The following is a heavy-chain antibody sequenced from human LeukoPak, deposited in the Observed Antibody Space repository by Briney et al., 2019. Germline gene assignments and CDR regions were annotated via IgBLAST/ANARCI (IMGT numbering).Heavy chain of an antibody. J-gene: IGHJ5*02. D-gene: IGHD3-9*01. CDR1: GFTSSSYS. Sequence: GGSLRLSCAASGFTSSSYSMTWVRQAPGKGLEWVSSISSSSSYIYYADSVKGRFTISRDNAKNSLYLQMNSLRAEDTAVYYCARDHRLQYFDWLLSEFDPWGQGTLVTVSS. CDR2: ISSSSSYI. CDR3: ARDHRLQYFDWLLSEFDP. V-gene: IGHV3-21*01.